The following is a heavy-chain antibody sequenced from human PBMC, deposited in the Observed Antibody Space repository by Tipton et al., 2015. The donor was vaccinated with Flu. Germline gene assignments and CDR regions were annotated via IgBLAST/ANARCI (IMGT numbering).Heavy chain of an antibody. Sequence: TLSLTCTVSGGSISSSSYYWGWIRQPPGKGLEWIGSIYYSGSTYYNPSLKSRVTISVDTSKNQFSLKLSSVTAADTAVYYCARLRANYYDSSGYSDYWGQGTLVNVSS. CDR3: ARLRANYYDSSGYSDY. J-gene: IGHJ4*02. CDR2: IYYSGST. D-gene: IGHD3-22*01. V-gene: IGHV4-39*07. CDR1: GGSISSSSYY.